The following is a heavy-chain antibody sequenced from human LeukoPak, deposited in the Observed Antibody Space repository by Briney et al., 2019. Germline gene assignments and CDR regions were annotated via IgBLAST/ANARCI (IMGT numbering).Heavy chain of an antibody. D-gene: IGHD6-19*01. J-gene: IGHJ4*02. V-gene: IGHV4-38-2*02. CDR2: IYYSGST. CDR3: AKYSSGHLY. Sequence: SETLSLTCTVSGCSISRGYYWGWIRQSPEKGLEWIGSIYYSGSTYYNPSLKSRVTISVDTSKNQFSLKLSSVTAADTAVYYCAKYSSGHLYWGQGTLVTVSS. CDR1: GCSISRGYY.